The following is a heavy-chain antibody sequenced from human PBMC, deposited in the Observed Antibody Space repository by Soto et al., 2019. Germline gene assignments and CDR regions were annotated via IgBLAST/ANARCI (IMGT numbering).Heavy chain of an antibody. Sequence: QVQLVESGGGLVKPGGALRRSCEASGFTFSGYYMTWIRQSPGKGLEWISYFSSSGYTIRYADSVEGRFTVSRDDAKKTLYLQMNSLRAEDTAVYYCATGRGGRSEDGGQGPLFTVSS. CDR1: GFTFSGYY. CDR3: ATGRGGRSED. V-gene: IGHV3-11*01. J-gene: IGHJ4*02. D-gene: IGHD3-3*01. CDR2: FSSSGYTI.